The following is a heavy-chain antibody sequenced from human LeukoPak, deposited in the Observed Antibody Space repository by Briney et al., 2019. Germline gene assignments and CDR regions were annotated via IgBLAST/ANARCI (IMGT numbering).Heavy chain of an antibody. Sequence: GGSLRLSCAASEVTFRNYAVRWVPQAPGKGLQWVAVISYDGNTIHYADSVKGRFTISRDNAKNSLYLQMNSLRAEDTAVYYCARGSTYYDSSGQVPFDYWGQGTLVTVSS. V-gene: IGHV3-30-3*01. CDR3: ARGSTYYDSSGQVPFDY. D-gene: IGHD3-22*01. CDR1: EVTFRNYA. CDR2: ISYDGNTI. J-gene: IGHJ4*02.